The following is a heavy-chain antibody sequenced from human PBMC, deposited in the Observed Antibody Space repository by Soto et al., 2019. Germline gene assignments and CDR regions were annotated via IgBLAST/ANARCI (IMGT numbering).Heavy chain of an antibody. J-gene: IGHJ3*02. CDR1: GGSISSGGYY. D-gene: IGHD3-10*01. CDR3: GFGRFPSPVFDI. Sequence: PSETLSLTCTVSGGSISSGGYYWSWLRQHPGKGLEWIGYIYYSGSTYYNPSLKSRVTISVDTSKNQFSLKLSSVTAADTAVYYCGFGRFPSPVFDIWGQGTMVTVSS. CDR2: IYYSGST. V-gene: IGHV4-31*03.